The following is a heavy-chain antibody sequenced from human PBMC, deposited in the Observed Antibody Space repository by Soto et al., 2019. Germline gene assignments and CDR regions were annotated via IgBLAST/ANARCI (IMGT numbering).Heavy chain of an antibody. CDR3: GRGPSPRAPAGGTPYYYAMDV. V-gene: IGHV1-8*02. Sequence: ASVKVSCKTSGYGFTAYDINWVRQASGQGLEWMGWMNPINGATGSARRFQGRVSMTRNTATGTAYLELTSLRSDDTGVYYCGRGPSPRAPAGGTPYYYAMDVWGQGTTVTVS. CDR2: MNPINGAT. CDR1: GYGFTAYD. J-gene: IGHJ6*02. D-gene: IGHD6-13*01.